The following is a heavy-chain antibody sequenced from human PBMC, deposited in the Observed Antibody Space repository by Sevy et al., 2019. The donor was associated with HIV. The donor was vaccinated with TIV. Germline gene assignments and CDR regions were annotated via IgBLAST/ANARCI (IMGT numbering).Heavy chain of an antibody. J-gene: IGHJ5*02. CDR1: GFTFSSHG. V-gene: IGHV3-30*18. D-gene: IGHD2-15*01. CDR3: AKGEGYGSGGSCNPGVS. Sequence: GGSLRLSCAASGFTFSSHGMHWVRRAPGKGLEWVGLISFDGNNRYYPDSVKGRFTISRDNSKNTLYLQMNGLRAEDTAVYYCAKGEGYGSGGSCNPGVSWGQGTLVTVSS. CDR2: ISFDGNNR.